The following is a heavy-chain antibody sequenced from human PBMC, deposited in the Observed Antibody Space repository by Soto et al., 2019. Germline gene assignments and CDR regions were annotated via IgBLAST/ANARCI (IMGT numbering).Heavy chain of an antibody. D-gene: IGHD3-22*01. CDR2: MNPSTGDT. Sequence: QVQLVQSGAEVKKPGASVKVSCKASGYTLTSYDINWVRQATGQGLEWVGWMNPSTGDTGYAQKFQGRVTMTSKASIGTAYMELNSLRSEDTAVYYCASAAPSGYVVDIWGQGTLVTVSS. CDR3: ASAAPSGYVVDI. CDR1: GYTLTSYD. V-gene: IGHV1-8*01. J-gene: IGHJ4*02.